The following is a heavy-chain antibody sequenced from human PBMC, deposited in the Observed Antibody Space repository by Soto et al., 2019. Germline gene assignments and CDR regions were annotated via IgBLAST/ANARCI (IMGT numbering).Heavy chain of an antibody. CDR2: INAGNGNT. J-gene: IGHJ6*02. CDR3: ARDRSSVAAYGHTYLYYCGVIA. V-gene: IGHV1-3*01. Sequence: CESCRERFKIYSMHCARPDPGQRLEWMGWINAGNGNTKYSQKFQGRVTITRDTSASTAYMELSSLRSEDTAVYYCARDRSSVAAYGHTYLYYCGVIAGDQGTTASV. CDR1: RERFKIYS. D-gene: IGHD4-17*01.